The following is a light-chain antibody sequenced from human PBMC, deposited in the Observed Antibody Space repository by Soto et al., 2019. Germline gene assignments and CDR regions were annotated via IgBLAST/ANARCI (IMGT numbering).Light chain of an antibody. Sequence: QSALTQPASVSGSPGQSITISCIGTNNDVGAYNLVSWYQQHPGMAPKLLIYQGRERPSGISSRFSGSKSGNTASLTISGLQAEDEADYHCCSYAGTNTMVFGGGTKLTVL. CDR3: CSYAGTNTMV. CDR2: QGR. J-gene: IGLJ2*01. CDR1: NNDVGAYNL. V-gene: IGLV2-23*01.